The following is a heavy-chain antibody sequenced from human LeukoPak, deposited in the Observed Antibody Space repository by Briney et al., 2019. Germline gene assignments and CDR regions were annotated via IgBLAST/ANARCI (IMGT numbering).Heavy chain of an antibody. J-gene: IGHJ4*02. Sequence: GGSLRLSCVPSGFTFAYNWMDWVRQDPGEGLVWVSSINSDGSATNYAESVKGRFTISRDTAKNTVYLQMNSLRVEDTAMYYCASKVNYSPFDYWGQGTLVTVSS. CDR2: INSDGSAT. CDR3: ASKVNYSPFDY. D-gene: IGHD2-15*01. V-gene: IGHV3-74*01. CDR1: GFTFAYNW.